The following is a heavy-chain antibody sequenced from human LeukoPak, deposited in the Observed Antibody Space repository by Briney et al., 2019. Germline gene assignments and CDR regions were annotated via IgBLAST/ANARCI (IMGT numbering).Heavy chain of an antibody. CDR3: ATTLSSTWYYNWFDP. CDR1: GGSFSGYY. Sequence: ASETLSLTCAVYGGSFSGYYWSWIRQPPGKGLEWIGEINHSGSTNYNPSLKSRVTISVDTSKNQFSLKLSSVTAADTAVFYCATTLSSTWYYNWFDPWGQGTLVTVSS. V-gene: IGHV4-34*01. J-gene: IGHJ5*02. D-gene: IGHD6-13*01. CDR2: INHSGST.